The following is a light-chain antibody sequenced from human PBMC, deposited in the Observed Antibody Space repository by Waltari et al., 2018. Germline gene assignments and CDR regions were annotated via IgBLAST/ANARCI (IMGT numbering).Light chain of an antibody. CDR2: YDR. CDR3: HVWHPHVDPGV. J-gene: IGLJ1*01. V-gene: IGLV3-21*04. Sequence: SYVVTQPPSVSVAPGETATITCGGVNIGTYSVHWYQQKAGQAPVLVIFYDRDRPSGIPDRFSGSNSGNTATLTISRVEAGDEARYYCHVWHPHVDPGVFGTGTEVTVL. CDR1: NIGTYS.